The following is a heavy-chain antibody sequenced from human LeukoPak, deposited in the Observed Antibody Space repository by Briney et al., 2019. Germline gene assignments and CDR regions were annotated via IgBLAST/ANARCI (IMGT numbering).Heavy chain of an antibody. Sequence: GGSLRLSCAVSGFTFDTSTMHWVRQAPGKGLEWVAVISYDGSNKNYADAVKGRFTISRDNSNNTLYLQMNSLRAEDTAVFYCARDSGSGGAGSFPFWGQGTLVTVSS. CDR2: ISYDGSNK. CDR1: GFTFDTST. CDR3: ARDSGSGGAGSFPF. J-gene: IGHJ4*02. V-gene: IGHV3-30*04. D-gene: IGHD3-10*01.